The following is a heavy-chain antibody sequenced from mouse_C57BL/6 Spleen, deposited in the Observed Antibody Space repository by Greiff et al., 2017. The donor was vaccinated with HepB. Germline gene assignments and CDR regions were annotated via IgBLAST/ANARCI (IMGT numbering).Heavy chain of an antibody. CDR3: TRSYGSSLMDY. CDR1: GYTFTDYE. V-gene: IGHV1-15*01. D-gene: IGHD1-1*01. J-gene: IGHJ4*01. CDR2: IDPETGGT. Sequence: QVQLQQSGAELVRPGASVTLSCKASGYTFTDYEMHWVKQTPVHGLEWIGAIDPETGGTAYNQKFKGTAILTADKSSRTDYMGLRSLTSEDSAVYYCTRSYGSSLMDYWGQGTSVTVSS.